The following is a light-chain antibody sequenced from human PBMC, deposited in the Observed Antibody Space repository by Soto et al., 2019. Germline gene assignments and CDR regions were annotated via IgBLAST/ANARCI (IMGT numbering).Light chain of an antibody. CDR1: QSVGTS. Sequence: EIVLTQSPATLSLSPGERATLSCRASQSVGTSLAWYQHNPGQAPRLLIYDASNRATGIPARFSGSGSGTDFTLTISSPEPEDFAVYYCQQRYNWPNTFGQGTKLEIK. J-gene: IGKJ2*01. CDR3: QQRYNWPNT. V-gene: IGKV3-11*01. CDR2: DAS.